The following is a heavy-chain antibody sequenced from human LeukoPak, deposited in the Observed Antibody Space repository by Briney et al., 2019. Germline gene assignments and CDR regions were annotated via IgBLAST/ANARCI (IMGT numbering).Heavy chain of an antibody. V-gene: IGHV1-2*02. CDR1: GYTFTGYY. D-gene: IGHD6-19*01. CDR3: ARARIAVAGHFDY. CDR2: INPNSGGT. Sequence: ASVKVSCXASGYTFTGYYMHWVRQAPGQGLEWMGWINPNSGGTTYAQKFQARVTMTRATSISPASMELSRLRSDDTAVYYCARARIAVAGHFDYWGQGTLVTVSS. J-gene: IGHJ4*02.